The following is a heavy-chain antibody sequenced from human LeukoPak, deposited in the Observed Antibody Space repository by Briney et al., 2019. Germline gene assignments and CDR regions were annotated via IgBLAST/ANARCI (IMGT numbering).Heavy chain of an antibody. V-gene: IGHV1-2*02. Sequence: ASVKVSCKASGYTFTGYYIHWVRQAPGQGVEWMGWINSNSGGTNYAHKFQGRVTMTRDTSINTAYMDLSRLRSDDTAVYYCARGTSSMIVVVIAPFDYWGQGTLVTVSS. J-gene: IGHJ4*02. CDR1: GYTFTGYY. CDR3: ARGTSSMIVVVIAPFDY. CDR2: INSNSGGT. D-gene: IGHD3-22*01.